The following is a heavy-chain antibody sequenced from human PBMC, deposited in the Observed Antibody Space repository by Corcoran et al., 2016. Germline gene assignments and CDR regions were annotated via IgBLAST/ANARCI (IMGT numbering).Heavy chain of an antibody. V-gene: IGHV6-1*01. CDR3: ARAPPVVGANWFDP. CDR2: TYYTSKWYS. D-gene: IGHD6-19*01. CDR1: GDSVSSNSAA. J-gene: IGHJ5*02. Sequence: QVQLQQSGPGLVKPSQTLSLTCVISGDSVSSNSAAWNWIRQSPSRGLEWLGRTYYTSKWYSDYAVSVKSRLSINADTSKNQFSLQLNSVTPEDTAVYYCARAPPVVGANWFDPLGQGTLVTVSS.